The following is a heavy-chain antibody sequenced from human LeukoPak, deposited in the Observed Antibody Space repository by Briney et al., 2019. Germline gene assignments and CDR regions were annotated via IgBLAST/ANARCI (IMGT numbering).Heavy chain of an antibody. Sequence: GGSLRLSCAASAFSFSKFALIWVRQAPGKGLEWVSAITANGGYTLYADSVKGRFTISRDNSKNTLYLQMNSLRAEDTAVYYCAKGPTDYYDSSGYYDYWGQGTLVTVSS. V-gene: IGHV3-23*01. J-gene: IGHJ4*02. CDR2: ITANGGYT. CDR3: AKGPTDYYDSSGYYDY. D-gene: IGHD3-22*01. CDR1: AFSFSKFA.